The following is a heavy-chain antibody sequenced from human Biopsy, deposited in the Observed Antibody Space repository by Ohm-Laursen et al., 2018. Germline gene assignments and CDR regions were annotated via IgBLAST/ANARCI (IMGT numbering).Heavy chain of an antibody. V-gene: IGHV4-4*07. CDR2: IYPGGST. Sequence: TLSLTCNVSGGDINNYYWSWIRQPAGKGLEWIGRIYPGGSTNYNPSLKSRVTMSVDTSKKQLSLRLSSVTAADSAIYYCARERQFRFLEGAFDYWGQGILVTVSS. CDR3: ARERQFRFLEGAFDY. D-gene: IGHD3-3*01. J-gene: IGHJ4*02. CDR1: GGDINNYY.